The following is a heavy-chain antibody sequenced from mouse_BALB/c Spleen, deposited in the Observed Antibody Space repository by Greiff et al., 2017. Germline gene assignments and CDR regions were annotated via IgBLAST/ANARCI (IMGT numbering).Heavy chain of an antibody. V-gene: IGHV1-9*01. Sequence: QVQLQQSGAELMKPGASVKISCKATGYTFSSYWIEWVKQRPGHGLEWIGEILPGSGSTNYNEKFKGKATFTADTSSNTAYMQLSSLTSEDSAVYYCARRGYGYLDYWGQGTTLTVSS. CDR2: ILPGSGST. D-gene: IGHD1-1*02. CDR3: ARRGYGYLDY. J-gene: IGHJ2*01. CDR1: GYTFSSYW.